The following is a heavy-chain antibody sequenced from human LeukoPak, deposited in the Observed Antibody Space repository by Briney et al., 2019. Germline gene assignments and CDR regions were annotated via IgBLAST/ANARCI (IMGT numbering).Heavy chain of an antibody. CDR1: GVTLTIYA. V-gene: IGHV1-69*05. J-gene: IGHJ5*02. D-gene: IGHD4-11*01. CDR3: ARGGYSNYDNWFDP. Sequence: GASVNLSSTASGVTLTIYAISCVRHAPGQGLEWMGGIIPIFGTANYAQKFQGRVTITTDESTSTAYMELSSLRSEDTAVYYCARGGYSNYDNWFDPWGQGTLVTAAS. CDR2: IIPIFGTA.